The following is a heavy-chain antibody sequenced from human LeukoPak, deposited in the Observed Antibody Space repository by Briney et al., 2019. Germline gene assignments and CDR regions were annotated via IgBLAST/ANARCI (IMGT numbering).Heavy chain of an antibody. CDR3: ARRRYYDGSGYLE. D-gene: IGHD3-22*01. J-gene: IGHJ1*01. CDR2: IYYSGRT. CDR1: GDSVSRSDSY. Sequence: SETLSLTCSVSGDSVSRSDSYWDWIRQPPGKGLEWIGTIYYSGRTYYSPSLKGRVTMSVDPSNNQFSLSLRSVTGADTAIYYCARRRYYDGSGYLEWGQGTLLSVSS. V-gene: IGHV4-39*01.